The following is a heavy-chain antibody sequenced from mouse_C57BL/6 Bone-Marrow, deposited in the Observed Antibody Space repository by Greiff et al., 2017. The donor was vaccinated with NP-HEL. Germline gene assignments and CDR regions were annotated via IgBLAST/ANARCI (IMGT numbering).Heavy chain of an antibody. J-gene: IGHJ4*01. CDR3: ARNFRMIANWDYAMDY. CDR1: GFSLTSYA. CDR2: IWTGGGT. D-gene: IGHD4-1*01. Sequence: VQVVESGPGLVAPSQSLSITCTVSGFSLTSYAISWVRQTPGQGLEWLGVIWTGGGTNYNSALKSRLSISKDNSKSQVFLKMNSLQTDDTARYYCARNFRMIANWDYAMDYWGQGTSVTVSS. V-gene: IGHV2-9-1*01.